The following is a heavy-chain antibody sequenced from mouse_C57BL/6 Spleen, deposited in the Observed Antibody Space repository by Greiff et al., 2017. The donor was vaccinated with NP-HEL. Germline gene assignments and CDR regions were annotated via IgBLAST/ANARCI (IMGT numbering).Heavy chain of an antibody. CDR3: ARSYGSSYEGAAWFAY. CDR1: GYTFTSYG. V-gene: IGHV1-81*01. CDR2: IYPRSGNT. J-gene: IGHJ3*01. Sequence: QVQLQQSGAELARPGASVKLSCKASGYTFTSYGISWVKQRTGQGLEWIGEIYPRSGNTYYNEKFKGKATLTADKSSSTAYMELRSLTSEDSAVYFCARSYGSSYEGAAWFAYWGQGTLVTVSA. D-gene: IGHD1-1*01.